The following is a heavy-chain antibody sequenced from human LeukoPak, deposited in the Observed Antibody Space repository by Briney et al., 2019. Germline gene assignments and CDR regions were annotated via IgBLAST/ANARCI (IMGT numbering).Heavy chain of an antibody. CDR1: GFTFSSYS. Sequence: GGSLRLSCAASGFTFSSYSMNWVRQAPGKWLEWVSSISSSSSYIYYADSVKGRFTISRDNAKNSLYLQMNSLRAEDTAVYYCARDIAAAGTFDYSGQGTLVTVSS. D-gene: IGHD6-13*01. CDR3: ARDIAAAGTFDY. J-gene: IGHJ4*02. CDR2: ISSSSSYI. V-gene: IGHV3-21*01.